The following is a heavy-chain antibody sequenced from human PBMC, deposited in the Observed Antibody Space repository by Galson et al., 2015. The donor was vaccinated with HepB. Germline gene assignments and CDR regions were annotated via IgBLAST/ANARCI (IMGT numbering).Heavy chain of an antibody. D-gene: IGHD1-26*01. Sequence: SLRLSCAASGFTFSNAWMSWVRQAPGKGLEWVGRIKSKTDGGTTDYAAPVKGRFTISRDDSKNTLYLQMNSLKTEDTAVYYCTTAWELLPFDYWGQGTLVTVSS. CDR1: GFTFSNAW. V-gene: IGHV3-15*01. CDR2: IKSKTDGGTT. CDR3: TTAWELLPFDY. J-gene: IGHJ4*02.